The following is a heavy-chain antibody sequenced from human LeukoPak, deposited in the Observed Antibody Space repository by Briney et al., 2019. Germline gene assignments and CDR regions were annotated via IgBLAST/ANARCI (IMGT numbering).Heavy chain of an antibody. CDR3: ARVGYCSSTSCYTGFYYYYYMDV. Sequence: PGGSLRLSCAASGFTFSDYYMSWIRQAPGKGLEWVSYISSSGSTIYYADSVKGRFTISRDNAKNSPYLQMNSLRAEDTAVYYCARVGYCSSTSCYTGFYYYYYMDVWGKGTTVTVSS. J-gene: IGHJ6*03. D-gene: IGHD2-2*02. V-gene: IGHV3-11*04. CDR2: ISSSGSTI. CDR1: GFTFSDYY.